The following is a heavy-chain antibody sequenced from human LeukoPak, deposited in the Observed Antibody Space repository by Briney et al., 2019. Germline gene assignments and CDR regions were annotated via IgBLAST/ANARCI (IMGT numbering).Heavy chain of an antibody. Sequence: PGGSLRLSCAASGFTFSSYAMHWVRQAPGKGLEWVAVISYDGSNKYYADSVKGRFTISRDNSKNTLYLQMNSLRAEDTAVYYCASERSLGDRYYYDSSGYPDYWGQGTLVTVSS. CDR1: GFTFSSYA. CDR3: ASERSLGDRYYYDSSGYPDY. CDR2: ISYDGSNK. D-gene: IGHD3-22*01. J-gene: IGHJ4*02. V-gene: IGHV3-30-3*01.